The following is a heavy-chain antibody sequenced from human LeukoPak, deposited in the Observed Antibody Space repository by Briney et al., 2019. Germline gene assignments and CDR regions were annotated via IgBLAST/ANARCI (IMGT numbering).Heavy chain of an antibody. Sequence: SETLSLTCTVSGGSISGFHWSWIRQPPGKGLEYIGDVFYRGGTNYNSSLKSRLTISVDTSRNQFSLKLTSVTAADTAVYYCARLYAGAYTRLDPWGQGTLVAVSS. CDR3: ARLYAGAYTRLDP. CDR2: VFYRGGT. J-gene: IGHJ5*02. CDR1: GGSISGFH. D-gene: IGHD3-16*01. V-gene: IGHV4-59*08.